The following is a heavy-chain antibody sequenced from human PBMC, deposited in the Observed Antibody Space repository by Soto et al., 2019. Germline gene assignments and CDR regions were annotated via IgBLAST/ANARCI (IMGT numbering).Heavy chain of an antibody. J-gene: IGHJ4*02. D-gene: IGHD5-12*01. CDR2: TRQDEIEK. V-gene: IGHV3-7*01. CDR3: VRDGGRGYDFDY. CDR1: GFTFSSHW. Sequence: PEGSLRLSCAACGFTFSSHWMSWVRQDPGKGLEWVANTRQDEIEKFYVDSVKGRFTISRDNAKNSLYLQMNSLRVEDTAVYYCVRDGGRGYDFDYWGQGTLVTVAS.